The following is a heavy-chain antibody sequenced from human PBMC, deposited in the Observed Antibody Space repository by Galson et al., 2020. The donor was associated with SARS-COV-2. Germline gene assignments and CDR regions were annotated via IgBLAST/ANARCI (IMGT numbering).Heavy chain of an antibody. CDR2: IWYDGSNK. D-gene: IGHD3-3*01. CDR3: ARGSGSHAFDI. V-gene: IGHV3-33*01. J-gene: IGHJ3*02. Sequence: TGGSLRLSCEASGFTFSTYGMDWVRQAPGKGLEWVAVIWYDGSNKYYADSVKGRFTISRDNSKNTLYLQLNSLRADDTAVYYCARGSGSHAFDIWGQGTMVTVSS. CDR1: GFTFSTYG.